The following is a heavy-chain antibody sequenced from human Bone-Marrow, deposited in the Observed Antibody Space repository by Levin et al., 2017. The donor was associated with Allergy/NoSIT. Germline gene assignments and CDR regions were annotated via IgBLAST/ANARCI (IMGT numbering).Heavy chain of an antibody. J-gene: IGHJ6*02. CDR2: ISSSSSTI. Sequence: GGSLRLSCAASGFTFSSYSMNWVRQAPGKGLEWVSYISSSSSTIYYADSVKGRFTISRDNAKNSLYLQMNSLRDEDTAVYYCARGEKRIQLWFQTRRSHYYYGMDVWGQGTTVTVSS. CDR1: GFTFSSYS. V-gene: IGHV3-48*02. D-gene: IGHD5-18*01. CDR3: ARGEKRIQLWFQTRRSHYYYGMDV.